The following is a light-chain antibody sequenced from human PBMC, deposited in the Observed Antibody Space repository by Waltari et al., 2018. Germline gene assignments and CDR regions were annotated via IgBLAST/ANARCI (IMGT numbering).Light chain of an antibody. J-gene: IGKJ1*01. V-gene: IGKV3-20*01. CDR3: QQYGTSPRT. CDR2: AAS. Sequence: EIVLTQFSGTLSLSLGVRATLSCRASQSVSSQSLAWYQQRPGQAPRLLLYAASSRATGIPDRFSGSGSGTDFTLTISRLEPEDLAVYYCQQYGTSPRTFGQGTKVEIK. CDR1: QSVSSQS.